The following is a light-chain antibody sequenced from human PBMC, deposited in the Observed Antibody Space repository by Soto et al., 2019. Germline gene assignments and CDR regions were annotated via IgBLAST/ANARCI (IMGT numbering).Light chain of an antibody. CDR3: CSFAGSRTLYV. V-gene: IGLV2-11*01. CDR2: GVN. Sequence: QSVLTQPRSVSGSPEQSVTISCTGSSGDVGDYNYVSWYQGHPGKAPKLIIYGVNKRPSGVPDRFSGSKSGNTASLTISGLQAEDEADYYCCSFAGSRTLYVFGTGTKLTVL. J-gene: IGLJ1*01. CDR1: SGDVGDYNY.